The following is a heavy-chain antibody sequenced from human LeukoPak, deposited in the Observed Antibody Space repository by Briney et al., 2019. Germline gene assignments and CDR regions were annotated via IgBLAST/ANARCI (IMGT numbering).Heavy chain of an antibody. V-gene: IGHV1-18*01. CDR3: ASPPPQYGPYDILTGYGMDV. D-gene: IGHD3-9*01. J-gene: IGHJ6*02. CDR1: GYTFTSYG. CDR2: ISAYSGNT. Sequence: GASVKVSCKASGYTFTSYGISWVRQAPGQGLEWMGWISAYSGNTNYAQKLQGRVTMTTDTSTSTAYMELRSLRSDDTAVYYCASPPPQYGPYDILTGYGMDVWGQGTTVTVSS.